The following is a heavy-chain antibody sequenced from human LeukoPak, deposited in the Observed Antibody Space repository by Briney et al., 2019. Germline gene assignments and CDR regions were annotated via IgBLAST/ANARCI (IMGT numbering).Heavy chain of an antibody. Sequence: PGGSLRLSCAASGFTFSSYWMSWIRQPPGKGLEWIGEINHSGSTNYNPSLKSRVTISVDTSKNQFSLKLSSVTAADTAVYYCARRGQQLLGWQSPKNWFDPWGQGTLVTVSS. D-gene: IGHD6-13*01. V-gene: IGHV4-34*01. CDR1: GFTFSSYW. CDR2: INHSGST. J-gene: IGHJ5*02. CDR3: ARRGQQLLGWQSPKNWFDP.